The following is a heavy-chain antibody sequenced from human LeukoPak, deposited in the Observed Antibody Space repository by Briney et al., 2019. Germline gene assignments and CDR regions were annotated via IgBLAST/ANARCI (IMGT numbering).Heavy chain of an antibody. V-gene: IGHV3-23*01. J-gene: IGHJ3*01. D-gene: IGHD5-24*01. Sequence: GCLRLSCAPSGFTFSDIAMNWVRQAPGGGLGWVSHITGGVERTYFADSLEGPFSMSTDTSKNTLYLQMCSLRGQDTAVYYCENDFVARNGVYDAFDVLWQGRMAAVS. CDR1: GFTFSDIA. CDR3: ENDFVARNGVYDAFDV. CDR2: ITGGVERT.